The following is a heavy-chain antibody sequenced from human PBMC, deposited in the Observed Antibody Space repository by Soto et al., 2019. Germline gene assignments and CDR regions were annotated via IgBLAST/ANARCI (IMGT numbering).Heavy chain of an antibody. CDR1: GGSISSSSYY. CDR2: IYYSGST. D-gene: IGHD3-3*02. Sequence: QLQLQESGPGLVKPSETLSLTCTVSGGSISSSSYYWGWIRQPPGKGLEWIGSIYYSGSTYYNPSLKSRVTISVDTSKNQFALKLSSVTAADTAVYYCARLSPYTDFDPWGQGTLVTVSS. J-gene: IGHJ5*02. CDR3: ARLSPYTDFDP. V-gene: IGHV4-39*01.